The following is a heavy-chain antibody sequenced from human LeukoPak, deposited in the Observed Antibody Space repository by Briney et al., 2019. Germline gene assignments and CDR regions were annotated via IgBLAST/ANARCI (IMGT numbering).Heavy chain of an antibody. CDR3: ARDYYYGRAFDV. J-gene: IGHJ3*01. D-gene: IGHD3-10*01. CDR2: LYSDGST. Sequence: GGSLRLSSAASGFAVSSNYMNCVRQAPGKGLEWVSILYSDGSTYYADSVKGRFTISRDKSKNTVYLQMNSLRAEDTAVYYCARDYYYGRAFDVWGQGTMVTVFS. CDR1: GFAVSSNY. V-gene: IGHV3-53*01.